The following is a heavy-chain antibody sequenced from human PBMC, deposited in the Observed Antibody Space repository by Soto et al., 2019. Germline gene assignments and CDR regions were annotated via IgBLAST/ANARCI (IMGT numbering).Heavy chain of an antibody. CDR2: IIPIFGTA. D-gene: IGHD1-26*01. CDR3: ASSRGSSSQWELPVFDY. CDR1: GGTFSSYA. J-gene: IGHJ4*02. Sequence: ASVKVSCKASGGTFSSYAISWVRQAPGQGLEWMGGIIPIFGTANYAQKFQGRVTITADKSTSTAYMELGSLRSEDTAVYYCASSRGSSSQWELPVFDYWGQGALVTVSS. V-gene: IGHV1-69*06.